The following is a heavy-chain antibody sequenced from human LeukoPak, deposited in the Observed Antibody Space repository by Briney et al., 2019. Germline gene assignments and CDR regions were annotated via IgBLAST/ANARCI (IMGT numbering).Heavy chain of an antibody. Sequence: SETLSLTCSVSGASISGYFWNWVRQTPEKGLEWIGYVSYTGATTSNPTLKSRVSITIDTSKSQISLSMTSVTAADSALYYCARDRRGSYYTFDLWGPGTIVSVS. CDR1: GASISGYF. V-gene: IGHV4-59*01. D-gene: IGHD1-26*01. J-gene: IGHJ3*01. CDR3: ARDRRGSYYTFDL. CDR2: VSYTGAT.